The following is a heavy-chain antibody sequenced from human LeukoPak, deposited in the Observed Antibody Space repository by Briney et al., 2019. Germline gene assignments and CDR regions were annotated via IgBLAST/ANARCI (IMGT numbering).Heavy chain of an antibody. D-gene: IGHD4-17*01. CDR2: IYGGGST. V-gene: IGHV3-53*04. CDR3: AKDGYGDSVGRRFDP. J-gene: IGHJ5*02. CDR1: GFTVSSNH. Sequence: GGSLRLSCAASGFTVSSNHMSWVRQAPGKGLEWVSVIYGGGSTQYADSVKGRFTISKHNSKNTLYLQMNSLRGEDTAVYYCAKDGYGDSVGRRFDPWGQGTLVTVSS.